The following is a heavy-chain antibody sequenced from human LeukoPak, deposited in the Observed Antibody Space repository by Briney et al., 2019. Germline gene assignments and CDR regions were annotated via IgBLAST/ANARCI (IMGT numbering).Heavy chain of an antibody. V-gene: IGHV3-43*01. CDR3: ARTRGYSYGYLDY. CDR2: ISWDGGST. J-gene: IGHJ4*02. D-gene: IGHD5-18*01. CDR1: GFTFDDYT. Sequence: PGGSLRLSCVASGFTFDDYTMHWVRQAPGKGLEWVSLISWDGGSTYYADSVKGRFTISRDNSKNSLYLQMNSLRTEDTALYYCARTRGYSYGYLDYWGQGTLVTVSS.